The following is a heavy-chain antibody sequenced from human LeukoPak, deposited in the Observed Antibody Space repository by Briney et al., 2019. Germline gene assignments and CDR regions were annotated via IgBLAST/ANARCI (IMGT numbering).Heavy chain of an antibody. J-gene: IGHJ4*01. V-gene: IGHV4-59*08. CDR1: VGSISYYF. CDR3: VRQKAVCADCEY. CDR2: VHYSGTN. D-gene: IGHD3-10*02. Sequence: SETLSLTCTVSVGSISYYFLSWFRQSPGKGLEWIGNVHYSGTNTYNPSRESRLSMSVDTSKNQFSLTLNSATAADTAVYYCVRQKAVCADCEYWGQGTLVTVAS.